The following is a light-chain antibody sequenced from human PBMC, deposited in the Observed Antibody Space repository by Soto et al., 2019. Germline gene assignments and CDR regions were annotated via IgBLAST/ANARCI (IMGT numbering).Light chain of an antibody. J-gene: IGLJ3*02. CDR1: SSNIGNNY. CDR2: ENN. V-gene: IGLV1-51*02. CDR3: GTWDSSLSAWV. Sequence: QSVLTQPPSVSAAPGQKVTISCSGSSSNIGNNYVSWYQHFPGTAPKLLMYENNRRPSGTPDRFSGSTSGTSATLGITGLQTGDEADYYCGTWDSSLSAWVFGGGTKVTVL.